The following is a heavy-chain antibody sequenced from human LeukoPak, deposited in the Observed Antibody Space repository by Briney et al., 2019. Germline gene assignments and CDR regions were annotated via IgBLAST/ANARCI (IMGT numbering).Heavy chain of an antibody. J-gene: IGHJ6*02. CDR3: AKDTGGNGAYFYAMDV. CDR1: GFAFHNYA. CDR2: INWNSDTK. Sequence: PGRSLRLSCVGSGFAFHNYAMHWVRRPPGKGLEWVSAINWNSDTKAYADSVKGRFTISRDRARNSLYLQMDSLRPEDTALYYCAKDTGGNGAYFYAMDVWGQGTSVNVSS. V-gene: IGHV3-9*01. D-gene: IGHD4-23*01.